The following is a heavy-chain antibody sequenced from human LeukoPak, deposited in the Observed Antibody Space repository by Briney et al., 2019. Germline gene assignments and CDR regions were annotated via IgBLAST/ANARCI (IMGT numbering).Heavy chain of an antibody. D-gene: IGHD6-6*01. CDR2: IYFSGST. Sequence: SETLSLTCTVSGGSVSSGSYYWSWIRQPPGKGLEWTGYIYFSGSTNYNPSLKSRVTISVDTSKNQFSLNLSSVTAADTAVYYCARSESLAARPFDYWGQGTLVTVSS. J-gene: IGHJ4*02. CDR3: ARSESLAARPFDY. CDR1: GGSVSSGSYY. V-gene: IGHV4-61*01.